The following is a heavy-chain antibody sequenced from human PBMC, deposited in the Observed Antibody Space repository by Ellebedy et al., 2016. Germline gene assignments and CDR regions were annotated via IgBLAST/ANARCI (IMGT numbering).Heavy chain of an antibody. CDR1: GGTFSSYA. D-gene: IGHD4-11*01. Sequence: ASVKVSCKASGGTFSSYAISWVRQAPGQGLEWMGRIIPILGIANYAQKFQGRVTITADKSTSTAYMELSSLRSEDTAVYYCASALLTTVTTKYYYYGMDVWGQGTTVTVSS. CDR2: IIPILGIA. CDR3: ASALLTTVTTKYYYYGMDV. V-gene: IGHV1-69*04. J-gene: IGHJ6*02.